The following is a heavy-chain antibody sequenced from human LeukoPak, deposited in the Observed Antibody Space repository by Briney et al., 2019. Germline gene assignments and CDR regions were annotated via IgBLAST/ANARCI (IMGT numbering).Heavy chain of an antibody. CDR3: ARNRGYYEARDAFDI. D-gene: IGHD3-22*01. Sequence: LSETLSLTCTVSGGSISSSSYYWGWIRQPPGKGLEWIGSIYYSGSTYYNPSLKSRVTISVDTSKNQFSLKLSSVTAADTAVYYCARNRGYYEARDAFDIWGQGTMVTVSS. CDR2: IYYSGST. CDR1: GGSISSSSYY. V-gene: IGHV4-39*01. J-gene: IGHJ3*02.